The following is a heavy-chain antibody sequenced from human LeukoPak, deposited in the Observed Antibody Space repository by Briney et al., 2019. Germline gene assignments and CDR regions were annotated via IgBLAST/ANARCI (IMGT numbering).Heavy chain of an antibody. CDR1: GYSFTTYW. CDR2: IYPGDSDT. CDR3: ARPRGYSGYDWASDY. D-gene: IGHD5-12*01. Sequence: GESLKISCKGSGYSFTTYWIGWVRQMPGKGLEWMGVIYPGDSDTRYSPSFQGQVTISADKSISTAYLHWSSLKASDTAMYYCARPRGYSGYDWASDYWGQGTLVTVSS. V-gene: IGHV5-51*01. J-gene: IGHJ4*02.